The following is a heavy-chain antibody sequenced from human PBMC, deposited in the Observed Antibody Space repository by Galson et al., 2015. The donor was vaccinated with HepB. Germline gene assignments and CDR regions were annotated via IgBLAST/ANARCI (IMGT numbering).Heavy chain of an antibody. V-gene: IGHV3-53*01. CDR3: ARDGSSYDFWSVKHVARYYGMDV. CDR2: IYSGGST. Sequence: SLRLSCAASGFTVSSNYMSWVRQAPGKGLEWVSVIYSGGSTYYADSVKGRFTISRDNSKNTLYLQMNSLRAEDTAVYYCARDGSSYDFWSVKHVARYYGMDVWGQGTTVTVSS. CDR1: GFTVSSNY. D-gene: IGHD3-3*01. J-gene: IGHJ6*02.